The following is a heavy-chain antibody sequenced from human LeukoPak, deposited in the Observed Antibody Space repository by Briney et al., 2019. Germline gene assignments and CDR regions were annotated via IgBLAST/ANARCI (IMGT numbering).Heavy chain of an antibody. V-gene: IGHV3-64*01. CDR2: LSSNGDST. CDR3: ARGHYMVRGVIIGSIGY. CDR1: GFTFSSYA. Sequence: GGSLRLSCAASGFTFSSYAMHWVRQAPGKGLEYVSALSSNGDSTYYANSVKGRFTISRDNSKNTLYLQMGSLRAEDMAVYYCARGHYMVRGVIIGSIGYWGQGTLVTVSS. D-gene: IGHD3-10*01. J-gene: IGHJ4*02.